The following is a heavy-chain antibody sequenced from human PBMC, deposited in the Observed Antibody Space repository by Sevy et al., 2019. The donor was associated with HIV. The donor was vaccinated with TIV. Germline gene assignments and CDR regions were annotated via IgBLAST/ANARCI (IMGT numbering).Heavy chain of an antibody. CDR2: INPNGGGT. D-gene: IGHD3-10*01. CDR1: GYYFTGYY. CDR3: ARSVYGSGTYLNDY. Sequence: ASVKVSCKASGYYFTGYYDHWVRQAPGQVLEWMGWINPNGGGTNIGQKFHGRVTMSRDTSITTAYMELIRLRSNDTGVYYCARSVYGSGTYLNDYWGQGTLVTVSS. V-gene: IGHV1-2*02. J-gene: IGHJ4*02.